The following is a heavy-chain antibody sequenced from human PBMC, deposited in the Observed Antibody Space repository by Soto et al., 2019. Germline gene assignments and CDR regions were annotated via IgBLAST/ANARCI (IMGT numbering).Heavy chain of an antibody. D-gene: IGHD4-17*01. J-gene: IGHJ6*02. V-gene: IGHV4-30-2*01. CDR3: ARGRIGGDYDV. CDR1: GGSLRSGSHT. CDR2: IYHSGST. Sequence: QLHLQQSGSGLVKPSQTLSLTCDVSGGSLRSGSHTWSWIRQPAGKGLEWIGHIYHSGSTYYSPSLESRVTILVDRSKNYFSLRLTSVTAADTAVYYCARGRIGGDYDVWGQGTTVIVSS.